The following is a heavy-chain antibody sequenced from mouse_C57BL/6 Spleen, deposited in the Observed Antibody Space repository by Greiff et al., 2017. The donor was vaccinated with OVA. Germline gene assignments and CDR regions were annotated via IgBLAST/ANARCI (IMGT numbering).Heavy chain of an antibody. V-gene: IGHV3-6*01. CDR1: GYSITSGYY. D-gene: IGHD5-5*01. CDR3: ARGGLPFDY. J-gene: IGHJ2*01. Sequence: VQLKESGPGLVKPSQSLSLTCSVTGYSITSGYYWNWIRQFPGNKLEWMGYISYDGSNNYNPSLKNRISITRDTSKNQFFLKLNSVTTEDTATYYCARGGLPFDYWGQGTTLTVSS. CDR2: ISYDGSN.